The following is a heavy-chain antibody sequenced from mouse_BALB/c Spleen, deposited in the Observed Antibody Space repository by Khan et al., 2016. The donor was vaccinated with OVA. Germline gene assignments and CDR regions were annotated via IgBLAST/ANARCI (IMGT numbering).Heavy chain of an antibody. V-gene: IGHV2-3*01. Sequence: QVTLKESGPGLVAPSQSLSITCTVSGFSFTSNGVSWVRQPPGKGLEWLGVIWGDGGINYHSVLKSRLGISKDNSNHQVFLKLNRRQTEDTATYYCAKLRGFYFDYWGQGTTLTVSA. CDR3: AKLRGFYFDY. CDR2: IWGDGGI. CDR1: GFSFTSNG. J-gene: IGHJ2*01.